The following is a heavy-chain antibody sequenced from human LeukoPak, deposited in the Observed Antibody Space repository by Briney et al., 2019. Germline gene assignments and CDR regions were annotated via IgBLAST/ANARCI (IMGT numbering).Heavy chain of an antibody. CDR3: TIHSGPYGSSWFDY. V-gene: IGHV4-39*01. D-gene: IGHD6-13*01. CDR2: IYYSGST. J-gene: IGHJ4*02. CDR1: GGSISSSSYY. Sequence: SETLSLTCTVSGGSISSSSYYWGCIRQPPGKGLEWIGSIYYSGSTYYNPSLKSRVTISVDTSKNQFSLKRSSVTAADTAVYYCTIHSGPYGSSWFDYWGQGTLVTVSS.